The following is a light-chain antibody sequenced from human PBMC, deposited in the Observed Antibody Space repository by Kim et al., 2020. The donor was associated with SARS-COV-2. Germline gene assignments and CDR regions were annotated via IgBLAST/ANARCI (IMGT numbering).Light chain of an antibody. CDR2: DVS. Sequence: QSALTQPASVSGSPGQSITISCTGTSRDVGGYSYVSWYQQHPDKAPKLVIYDVSNRPSGVSSRFSGSKSGNTASLTISGLQAEDEADYYCSSYTSSLTWVFGGGTRLTVL. CDR3: SSYTSSLTWV. J-gene: IGLJ3*02. CDR1: SRDVGGYSY. V-gene: IGLV2-14*03.